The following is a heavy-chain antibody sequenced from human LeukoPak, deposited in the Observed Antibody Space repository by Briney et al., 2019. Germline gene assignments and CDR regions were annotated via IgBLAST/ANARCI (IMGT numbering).Heavy chain of an antibody. CDR3: ARGGGSSGYYY. J-gene: IGHJ4*02. CDR1: GFTFSDYW. Sequence: GRSLRLSCATSGFTFSDYWMTWVRQAPGKGLEWVANIKQDGSETYYVDSVKGRFTISRDDAKNSLYLQMNSLRADDTAVYYCARGGGSSGYYYWGQGTLVTVSS. CDR2: IKQDGSET. D-gene: IGHD3-22*01. V-gene: IGHV3-7*01.